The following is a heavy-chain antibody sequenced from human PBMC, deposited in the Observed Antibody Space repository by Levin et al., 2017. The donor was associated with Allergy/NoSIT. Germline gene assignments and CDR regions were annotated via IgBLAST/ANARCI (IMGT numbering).Heavy chain of an antibody. D-gene: IGHD6-19*01. CDR2: ISGSGGST. CDR3: AKDGVGRAVAGPDY. J-gene: IGHJ4*02. CDR1: GFTFSSYA. V-gene: IGHV3-23*01. Sequence: GESLKISCAASGFTFSSYAMSWVRQAPGKGLEWVSAISGSGGSTYYADSVKGRFTISRDNSKNTLYLQMNSLRAEDTAVYYCAKDGVGRAVAGPDYWGQGTLVTVSS.